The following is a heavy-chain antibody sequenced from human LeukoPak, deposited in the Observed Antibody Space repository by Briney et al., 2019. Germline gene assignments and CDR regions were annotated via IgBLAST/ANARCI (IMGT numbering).Heavy chain of an antibody. CDR1: GFPFSGFA. CDR2: ISGSGDNT. CDR3: AKMKGHPLPKYYMDV. D-gene: IGHD1-26*01. J-gene: IGHJ6*01. Sequence: GSLRLSCAASGFPFSGFAMSWVRRTPGEGVEWVSGISGSGDNTLYADSVKGRFTISRDNSKNTLYLEMNSLRAEDTAIYYCAKMKGHPLPKYYMDVWGQGTTVTVSS. V-gene: IGHV3-23*01.